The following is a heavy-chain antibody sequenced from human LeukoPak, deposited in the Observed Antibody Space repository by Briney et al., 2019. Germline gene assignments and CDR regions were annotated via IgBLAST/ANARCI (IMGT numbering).Heavy chain of an antibody. CDR2: ISSSSSYI. D-gene: IGHD6-13*01. Sequence: TTGGSLRLSCAASGFTFSSYSMNWVRQAPGKGLEWVSSISSSSSYIYYADSVKGRFTISRDNAKNSLYLQMNSQRAEDTAVYYCTPLIAAAGTIWGQGTLVTVSS. CDR1: GFTFSSYS. V-gene: IGHV3-21*01. J-gene: IGHJ4*02. CDR3: TPLIAAAGTI.